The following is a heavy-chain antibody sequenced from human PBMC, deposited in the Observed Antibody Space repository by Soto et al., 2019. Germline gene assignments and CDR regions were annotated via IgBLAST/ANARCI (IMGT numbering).Heavy chain of an antibody. D-gene: IGHD6-13*01. J-gene: IGHJ5*02. CDR1: GFTFSSYA. Sequence: GGSLRLSCAASGFTFSSYAMHWVRQAPGKGLEWVAVISYDGSNKYYADSVKGRFTISRDNSKNTLYLQMNSLRAEDTAVYYCARGNGIAAAGTNWFDPWGQGTLVTV. CDR2: ISYDGSNK. CDR3: ARGNGIAAAGTNWFDP. V-gene: IGHV3-30-3*01.